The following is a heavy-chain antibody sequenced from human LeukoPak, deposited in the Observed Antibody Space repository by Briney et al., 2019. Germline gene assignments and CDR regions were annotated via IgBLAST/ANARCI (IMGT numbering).Heavy chain of an antibody. CDR1: GGSISSSSYY. V-gene: IGHV4-39*07. Sequence: SETLSLTCAVSGGSISSSSYYWSWIRQPPGKGLEWIGEINHSGSTNYNPSLKSRVTISVDTSKNQFSLKLSSVTAADTAVYYCASGDAGTYYFDYWGQGTLVTVSS. CDR2: INHSGST. J-gene: IGHJ4*02. D-gene: IGHD1-14*01. CDR3: ASGDAGTYYFDY.